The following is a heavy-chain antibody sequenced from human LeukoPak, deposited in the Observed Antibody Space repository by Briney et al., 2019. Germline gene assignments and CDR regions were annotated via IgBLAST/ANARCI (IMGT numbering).Heavy chain of an antibody. D-gene: IGHD4-23*01. Sequence: GGSLSLYCAASGFTFSSYAMHWVRPGTGQGLEYVSALSSNGGSTYYESSVKIRFTISRDNAKNTLYLQMGSLRAEDMAVYYCARSTAFVVTPVDYWGQGTLVTVSS. V-gene: IGHV3-64*01. CDR3: ARSTAFVVTPVDY. CDR1: GFTFSSYA. J-gene: IGHJ4*02. CDR2: LSSNGGST.